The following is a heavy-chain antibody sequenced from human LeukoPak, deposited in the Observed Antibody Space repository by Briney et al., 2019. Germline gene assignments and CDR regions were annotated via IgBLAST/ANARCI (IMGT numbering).Heavy chain of an antibody. CDR3: ARDLYVIVRGVIISDPGFDY. CDR1: GYTFTSYD. D-gene: IGHD3-10*01. V-gene: IGHV1-8*01. J-gene: IGHJ4*02. Sequence: GASVKVSCKASGYTFTSYDINWVRQATGQGLEWMGWMNPNSGNTGYAQKFQGRVTMTRNTSISTAYMELSSLRSEDTAVYYCARDLYVIVRGVIISDPGFDYWGQGTLVTVSS. CDR2: MNPNSGNT.